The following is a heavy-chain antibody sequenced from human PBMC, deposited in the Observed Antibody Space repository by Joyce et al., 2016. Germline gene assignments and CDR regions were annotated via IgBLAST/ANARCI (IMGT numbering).Heavy chain of an antibody. Sequence: EVQILESGGGLVQPGGSLRLSCAASGFIFSGYAMSWVRQAPGKGLEWVSSIHASSGSTHYADSVLGRFTISRDNSKNTLYLQMNSLRAEDTAVYYCAKDLWGPYYFDYWGQGTLVTVSS. CDR3: AKDLWGPYYFDY. D-gene: IGHD3-16*01. CDR2: IHASSGST. CDR1: GFIFSGYA. V-gene: IGHV3-23*01. J-gene: IGHJ4*02.